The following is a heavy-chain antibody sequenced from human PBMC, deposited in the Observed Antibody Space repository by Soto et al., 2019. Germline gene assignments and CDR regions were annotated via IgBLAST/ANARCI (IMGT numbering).Heavy chain of an antibody. CDR3: ARSQLDFWSGYLYYYYGMDV. J-gene: IGHJ6*02. V-gene: IGHV6-1*01. Sequence: PSQTLSLTCAISGDSVSSNSAAWNWIRQSPSRGLEWLGRTYYRSKWYNDYAVSVKSRITINPDTSKNQFSLQLNSVTPEDTAVYYCARSQLDFWSGYLYYYYGMDVWGQGTTVTVS. CDR1: GDSVSSNSAA. CDR2: TYYRSKWYN. D-gene: IGHD3-3*01.